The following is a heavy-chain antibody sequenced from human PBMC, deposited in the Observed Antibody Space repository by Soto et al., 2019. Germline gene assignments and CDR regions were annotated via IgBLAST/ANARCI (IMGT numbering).Heavy chain of an antibody. J-gene: IGHJ6*02. D-gene: IGHD3-3*01. Sequence: QVQLVQSGAEVKKPGASVKVSCKVSGYTLTELSMHWVRQAPGKGLEWMGGVDPEDGETIYAQKFQGRVTMTEDTSTDTAYMELSSLRSEDTAVYYCATWIPAGRYDFWSGHGYYYGMDVWGQGTTVTVSS. CDR1: GYTLTELS. CDR3: ATWIPAGRYDFWSGHGYYYGMDV. V-gene: IGHV1-24*01. CDR2: VDPEDGET.